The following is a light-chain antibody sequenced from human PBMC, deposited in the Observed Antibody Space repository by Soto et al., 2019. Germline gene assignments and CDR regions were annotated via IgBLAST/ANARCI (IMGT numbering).Light chain of an antibody. V-gene: IGLV2-8*01. CDR1: SSDVGSYRF. CDR2: EVS. Sequence: QYALTQPPSASGSPGQSVTISCTGTSSDVGSYRFVSWYQQHPGKAPKLLIYEVSKRPSGVPDRFSASTSGNTASLTVSGLQPDDEADYYCSSYAGNNNVIFGGGTKLTVL. CDR3: SSYAGNNNVI. J-gene: IGLJ2*01.